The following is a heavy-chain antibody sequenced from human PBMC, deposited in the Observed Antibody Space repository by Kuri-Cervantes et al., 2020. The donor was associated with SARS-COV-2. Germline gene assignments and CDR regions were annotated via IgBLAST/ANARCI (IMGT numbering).Heavy chain of an antibody. Sequence: ASVKVSCKVSGYTLTELSMHWVRQAPGKGLEWMGWISAYNGNTNYAQKLQGRVTMTTDTSTSTAYMELRSLRSDDTAVYYCARWAPGGYDFWSGPLDYWGQGTLVTVSS. CDR3: ARWAPGGYDFWSGPLDY. J-gene: IGHJ4*02. V-gene: IGHV1-18*01. CDR1: GYTLTELS. CDR2: ISAYNGNT. D-gene: IGHD3-3*01.